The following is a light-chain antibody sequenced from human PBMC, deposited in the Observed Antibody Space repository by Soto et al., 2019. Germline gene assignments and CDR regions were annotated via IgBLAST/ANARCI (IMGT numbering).Light chain of an antibody. V-gene: IGLV2-23*02. Sequence: QSALTQPASVSGSPGQSITISCTGTSSDVGSYNLVSWYQQHPGKAPKLIIYEVSKRPSGVSNRFSGSKSGNTASLTVSGLQADDEADYYCCSYVGSSTPYAFGIGTKVTVL. CDR3: CSYVGSSTPYA. CDR1: SSDVGSYNL. J-gene: IGLJ1*01. CDR2: EVS.